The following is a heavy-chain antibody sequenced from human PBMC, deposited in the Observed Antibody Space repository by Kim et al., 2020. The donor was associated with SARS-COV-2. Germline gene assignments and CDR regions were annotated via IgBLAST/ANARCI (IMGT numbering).Heavy chain of an antibody. CDR2: ISSSGSTI. Sequence: GGSLRLSCAASGFTFSSYEMNWVRQAPGKGLEWVSYISSSGSTIYYADSVKGRFTISRDNAKNSLYLQMNSLRAEDTAVYYCASGWYYDILTYWGQGTLVTVSS. J-gene: IGHJ4*02. CDR3: ASGWYYDILTY. V-gene: IGHV3-48*03. CDR1: GFTFSSYE. D-gene: IGHD3-9*01.